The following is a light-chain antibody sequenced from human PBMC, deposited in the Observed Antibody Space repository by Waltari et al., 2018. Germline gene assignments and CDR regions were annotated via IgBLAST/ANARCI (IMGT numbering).Light chain of an antibody. CDR3: QQYDTLPLT. CDR2: DVP. V-gene: IGKV1-33*01. Sequence: DIQMTQSPSSLSASVGDRVTITCQASQDIRYYLNWYQQKPGKAPNLLIYDVPNLETGVPSRFSGSGFGTHFTLTISSLEPEDIATYYCQQYDTLPLTFGPGTKVNIE. J-gene: IGKJ3*01. CDR1: QDIRYY.